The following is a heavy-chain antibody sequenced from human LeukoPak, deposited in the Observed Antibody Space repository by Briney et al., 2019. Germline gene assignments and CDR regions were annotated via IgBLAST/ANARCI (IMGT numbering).Heavy chain of an antibody. V-gene: IGHV3-30*18. Sequence: PGGSLRLSCAASGFTFSSYGMHWARQAPGKGLEWVAVISYDGSNKYYADSVKGRFTISRDNSKNTLYLQMNSLRAEDTAVYYCAKDLTSSYYYYGMDVWGQGTTVTVSS. CDR2: ISYDGSNK. CDR3: AKDLTSSYYYYGMDV. J-gene: IGHJ6*02. CDR1: GFTFSSYG.